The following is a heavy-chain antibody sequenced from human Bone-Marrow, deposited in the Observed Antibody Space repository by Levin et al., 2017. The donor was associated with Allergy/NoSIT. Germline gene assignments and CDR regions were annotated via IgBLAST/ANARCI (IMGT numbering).Heavy chain of an antibody. D-gene: IGHD6-13*01. CDR2: IKGDGSEQ. CDR3: AREGLYSTSWYRGVFDY. CDR1: GFTFSDYW. J-gene: IGHJ4*02. Sequence: GESLKISCVAAGFTFSDYWMTWVRQAPGKGLEWVANIKGDGSEQYSMDSVKGRFTISRDNAKNSLYLRMNTLRAEDTAVYYCAREGLYSTSWYRGVFDYWGQGALVTVSS. V-gene: IGHV3-7*01.